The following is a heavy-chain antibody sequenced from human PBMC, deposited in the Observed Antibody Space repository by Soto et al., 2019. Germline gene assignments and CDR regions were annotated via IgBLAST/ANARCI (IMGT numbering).Heavy chain of an antibody. J-gene: IGHJ4*02. V-gene: IGHV3-23*01. CDR3: AKNLSAFDY. Sequence: GGSLRLSCAASGFTFSSYTMSWVRQAPGKGLEWVSTISGSGSSTYSADSVKGRFTISRDNSKNTLYLQMSSLRVEDTAIYYCAKNLSAFDYWGQGALVTVSS. CDR2: ISGSGSST. CDR1: GFTFSSYT. D-gene: IGHD3-16*02.